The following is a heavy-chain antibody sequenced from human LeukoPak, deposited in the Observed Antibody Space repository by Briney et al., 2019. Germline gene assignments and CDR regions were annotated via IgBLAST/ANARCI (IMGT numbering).Heavy chain of an antibody. CDR2: IYNSGST. J-gene: IGHJ5*02. CDR1: GFTVSTNS. V-gene: IGHV3-53*01. CDR3: ARDSLGGFDP. D-gene: IGHD3-16*01. Sequence: PGGSLRLSCAASGFTVSTNSMSWVRQAPGKGLEWVSIIYNSGSTYYADSVKGRFTISRDNSKNTLYLQMNSLRAEDTAVYYCARDSLGGFDPWGQGTLVTVSS.